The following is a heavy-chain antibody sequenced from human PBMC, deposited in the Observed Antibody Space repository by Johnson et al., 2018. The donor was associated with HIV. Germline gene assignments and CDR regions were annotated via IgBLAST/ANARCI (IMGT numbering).Heavy chain of an antibody. CDR2: ISWNSGSI. J-gene: IGHJ3*02. CDR1: GFTFDDYG. Sequence: VQLVESGGGLVQPGRSLRLSCAASGFTFDDYGMHWVRQAPGKGLEWVSGISWNSGSIGYADSVKGRFTISRDNAKNSLYLQMNSLRAEDTALYYCAKCLSGSYPRDAFDIWGQGTMVTVSS. D-gene: IGHD1-26*01. V-gene: IGHV3-9*01. CDR3: AKCLSGSYPRDAFDI.